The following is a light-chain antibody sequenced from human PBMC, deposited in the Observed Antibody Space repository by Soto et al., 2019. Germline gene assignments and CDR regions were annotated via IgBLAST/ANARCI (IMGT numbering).Light chain of an antibody. CDR2: LGS. Sequence: DIVMTQSPLSLPVTPGEPASISCRSSQSLVHFNGYNYLDWYLQKPGQSPQLLIYLGSYRASGVPDRFRGRGSGTDFTLKISRVEAEDVGIYYCMQALQTPITFGQGTRLEIK. CDR3: MQALQTPIT. V-gene: IGKV2-28*01. J-gene: IGKJ5*01. CDR1: QSLVHFNGYNY.